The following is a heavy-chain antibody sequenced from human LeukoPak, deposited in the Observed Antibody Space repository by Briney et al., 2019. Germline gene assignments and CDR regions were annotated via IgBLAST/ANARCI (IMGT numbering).Heavy chain of an antibody. V-gene: IGHV3-21*04. D-gene: IGHD1-26*01. CDR3: ARTLSGWELLGGDAFDI. CDR2: ISSSSSYI. J-gene: IGHJ3*02. CDR1: GFTFSSYS. Sequence: GGSLRLSCAASGFTFSSYSMNWVRQAPGKGLEWVSSISSSSSYIYYADSVKGRFTISRDNAKNSLYLQMNSLRAEDTAVYYCARTLSGWELLGGDAFDIWGQGTMVTVSS.